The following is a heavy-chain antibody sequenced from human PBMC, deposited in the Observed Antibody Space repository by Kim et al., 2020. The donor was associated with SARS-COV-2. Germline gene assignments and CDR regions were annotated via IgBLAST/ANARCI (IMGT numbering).Heavy chain of an antibody. Sequence: GGSLRLSCAASGFTVSSYYMSWVRQAPGKGLEWVSVIYSGGSTYYADSVKGRFTISRDNSKNTLYLQMNSLRAEDTAVYYCARGEGVNDFYGMDVWGQGTTVTVSS. V-gene: IGHV3-53*01. CDR2: IYSGGST. CDR3: ARGEGVNDFYGMDV. CDR1: GFTVSSYY. D-gene: IGHD1-26*01. J-gene: IGHJ6*02.